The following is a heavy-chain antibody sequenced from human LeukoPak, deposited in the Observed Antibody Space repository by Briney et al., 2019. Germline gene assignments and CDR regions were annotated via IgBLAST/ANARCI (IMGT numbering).Heavy chain of an antibody. J-gene: IGHJ6*03. V-gene: IGHV3-30-3*01. Sequence: GGSLRLPCAASGFTFSSYAMHWVRQAPGKGLEWVAVISYDGSNKYYADSVKGRFTISRDNSKNTLYLQMNSLRAEDTAVYYCFPGAPPNYMDVWGKGTTVTVSS. CDR2: ISYDGSNK. CDR1: GFTFSSYA. CDR3: FPGAPPNYMDV.